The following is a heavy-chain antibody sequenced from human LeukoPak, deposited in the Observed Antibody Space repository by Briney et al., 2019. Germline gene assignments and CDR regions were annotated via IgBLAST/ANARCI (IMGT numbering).Heavy chain of an antibody. J-gene: IGHJ1*01. CDR1: GGSISSSSYY. V-gene: IGHV4-39*07. Sequence: PSETLSLTCTVSGGSISSSSYYWGWIRQPPGKGLEWIGSIYYSGSTYYNPSLKSRVTISVDTSKNQFSLKLSSLTAADTAVYYCATGASGSSSRQYFQHWGQGTLVTVSS. D-gene: IGHD1-26*01. CDR2: IYYSGST. CDR3: ATGASGSSSRQYFQH.